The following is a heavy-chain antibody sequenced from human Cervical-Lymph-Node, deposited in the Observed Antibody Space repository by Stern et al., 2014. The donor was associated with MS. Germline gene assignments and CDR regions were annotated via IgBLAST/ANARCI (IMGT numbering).Heavy chain of an antibody. V-gene: IGHV5-51*03. CDR1: GYSFSNFW. CDR3: AKTLSGGSRYFDL. D-gene: IGHD3-16*01. CDR2: IYPGDSDT. J-gene: IGHJ2*01. Sequence: EVQLVESGAEVKKPGESLKISCKGSGYSFSNFWIGWVRQMPGKGLEWMGIIYPGDSDTKYSPSFQGQVTISADKSIRTAYLQWSSLKASDTAIYYCAKTLSGGSRYFDLWGRGTLVTVSS.